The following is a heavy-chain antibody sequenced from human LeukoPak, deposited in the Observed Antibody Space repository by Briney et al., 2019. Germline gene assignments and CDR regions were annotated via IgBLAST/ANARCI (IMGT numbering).Heavy chain of an antibody. CDR1: GFTFSSYA. V-gene: IGHV3-30-3*01. J-gene: IGHJ4*02. D-gene: IGHD3-10*01. CDR3: ARDAMVRGVIMSGGHYFDY. CDR2: ISYDGSNK. Sequence: GGSLRLSCAASGFTFSSYAMHWVRQAPGKGLEWVAVISYDGSNKYYADSVKGRFTISRDNSKNTLYLQMNSLRAEDTAVYYCARDAMVRGVIMSGGHYFDYWGQGTLVTVSS.